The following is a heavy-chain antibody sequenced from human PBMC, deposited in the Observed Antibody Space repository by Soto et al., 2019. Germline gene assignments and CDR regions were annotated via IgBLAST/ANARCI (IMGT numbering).Heavy chain of an antibody. D-gene: IGHD3-3*01. CDR3: VNESAIPIWYVDY. J-gene: IGHJ4*02. V-gene: IGHV3-30*18. CDR1: GFTFSNYG. Sequence: QVQLVESGGGVVQPGRSLRLSCAASGFTFSNYGMHWVRQAPGKGLEWVIVISYDRNVAYYADSVKDRSTISRDNSKNTLYLQLNTLRTEDTAMYYCVNESAIPIWYVDYWGQGTLVTVSS. CDR2: ISYDRNVA.